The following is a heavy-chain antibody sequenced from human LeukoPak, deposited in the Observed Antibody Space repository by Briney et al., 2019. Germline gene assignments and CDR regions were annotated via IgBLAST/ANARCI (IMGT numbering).Heavy chain of an antibody. CDR2: IYYSGST. D-gene: IGHD5-18*01. CDR3: ARLTRIQLWFDY. V-gene: IGHV4-39*01. J-gene: IGHJ4*02. CDR1: GGSISSSSYY. Sequence: SETLSLTCTVSGGSISSSSYYWGWIRQPPGKGLEWIGSIYYSGSTYYNPSLKSRVTISVDTSKNQFSLKLSPVTAADTAVYYCARLTRIQLWFDYWGQGTLVTVSS.